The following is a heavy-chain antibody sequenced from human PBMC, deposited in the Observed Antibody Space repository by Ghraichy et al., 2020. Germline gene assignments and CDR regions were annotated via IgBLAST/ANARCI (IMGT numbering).Heavy chain of an antibody. V-gene: IGHV1-69*10. Sequence: SVKVSCKASGGTFSSYAISWVRQAPGQGLEWLGRIILILGIANNAQKFQGRVTISADKSTSTSYMELSSLRSEDTALYYCAREREDYGGDSAASRYFDLWGRGTLVTVSS. J-gene: IGHJ2*01. D-gene: IGHD4-23*01. CDR2: IILILGIA. CDR1: GGTFSSYA. CDR3: AREREDYGGDSAASRYFDL.